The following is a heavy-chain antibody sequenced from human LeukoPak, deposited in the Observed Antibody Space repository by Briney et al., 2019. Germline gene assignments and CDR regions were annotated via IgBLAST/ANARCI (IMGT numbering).Heavy chain of an antibody. CDR2: IKSDGSA. V-gene: IGHV3-74*01. D-gene: IGHD2-15*01. CDR3: ARDYHYSVDY. Sequence: GGSLRLSCAASGFTFSGAWMHWVRQDPGKGLVWVSLIKSDGSAIYADSVKGRFTMSRDNAKSTVYLQMNSLRAEDTAVYYCARDYHYSVDYWGQGTLVTVSS. CDR1: GFTFSGAW. J-gene: IGHJ4*02.